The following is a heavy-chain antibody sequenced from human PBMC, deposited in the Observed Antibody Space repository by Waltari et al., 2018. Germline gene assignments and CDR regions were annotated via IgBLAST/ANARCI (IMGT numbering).Heavy chain of an antibody. D-gene: IGHD6-13*01. Sequence: GESGGGVVQPGRSLRLSCAASGFTFSSYAMHWVRQAPGKGLEWVAVISYDGSKKYYADSVKGRFTISRDNSKNTLYLQMNSLRAEDTAVYYCARDRITAAGTYYYYGMDVWGQGTTVTVSS. J-gene: IGHJ6*02. CDR3: ARDRITAAGTYYYYGMDV. CDR1: GFTFSSYA. V-gene: IGHV3-30-3*01. CDR2: ISYDGSKK.